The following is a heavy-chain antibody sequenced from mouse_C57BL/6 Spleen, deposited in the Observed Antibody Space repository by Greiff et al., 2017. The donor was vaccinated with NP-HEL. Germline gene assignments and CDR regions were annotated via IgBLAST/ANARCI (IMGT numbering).Heavy chain of an antibody. J-gene: IGHJ2*01. V-gene: IGHV1-7*01. CDR1: GYTFTSYW. CDR2: INPSSGYT. Sequence: VQLQQSGAELAKPGASVKLSCKASGYTFTSYWMHWVKQRPGQGLEWIGYINPSSGYTKYNQKFKDKATLTADKSSSTAYMQLSSLTYEDSAVYYCARSRDGYDVGFDYWGQGTTLTVSS. CDR3: ARSRDGYDVGFDY. D-gene: IGHD2-2*01.